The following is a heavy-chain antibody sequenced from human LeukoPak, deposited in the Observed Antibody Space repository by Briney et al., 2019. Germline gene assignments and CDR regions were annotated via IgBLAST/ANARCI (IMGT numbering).Heavy chain of an antibody. Sequence: GESLKISCKGSGYSFTSYWIGWVRQMPGKGLEWMGIVYPGESDTRYSPSFQGQVTISADKSINTAYLQWSSLKASDTAMYYCARVPFIDIVVVPAAERFDYWGQGTLVTVSS. CDR3: ARVPFIDIVVVPAAERFDY. J-gene: IGHJ4*02. CDR1: GYSFTSYW. CDR2: VYPGESDT. D-gene: IGHD2-2*01. V-gene: IGHV5-51*01.